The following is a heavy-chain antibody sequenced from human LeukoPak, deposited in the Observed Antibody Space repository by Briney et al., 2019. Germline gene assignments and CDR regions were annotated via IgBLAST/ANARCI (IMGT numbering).Heavy chain of an antibody. CDR1: GFTFSSYA. V-gene: IGHV3-23*01. CDR3: AKMDFWSGYPDY. D-gene: IGHD3-3*01. J-gene: IGHJ4*02. CDR2: ISGSGGST. Sequence: GGSLRLSCAASGFTFSSYAMSWVRQAPGKGLEWVSAISGSGGSTYYADSVKGRFTISRDNSKNTLYLQMNSLRAEDTAVCYCAKMDFWSGYPDYWGQGTLVTVSS.